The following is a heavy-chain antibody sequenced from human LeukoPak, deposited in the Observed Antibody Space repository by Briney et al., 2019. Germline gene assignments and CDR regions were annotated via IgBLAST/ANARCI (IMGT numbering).Heavy chain of an antibody. V-gene: IGHV4-30-2*01. CDR1: GGSIGSGGYY. CDR2: IYHSGST. Sequence: SETLSLTCTVSGGSIGSGGYYWSWIRQPPGKGLEWIGYIYHSGSTYYNPSLKSRVTISVDRSKNQFSLKLSSVTAADTAVYYCARDGLSAEVDYWGQGTLVTVSS. J-gene: IGHJ4*02. CDR3: ARDGLSAEVDY. D-gene: IGHD3/OR15-3a*01.